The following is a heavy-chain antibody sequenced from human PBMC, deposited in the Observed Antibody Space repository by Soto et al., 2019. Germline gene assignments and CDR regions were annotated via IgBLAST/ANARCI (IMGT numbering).Heavy chain of an antibody. V-gene: IGHV1-3*01. CDR3: ARPPAMAPQVYSYGMDV. CDR2: INAGNGNT. CDR1: GYTFSDYT. J-gene: IGHJ6*02. Sequence: QVQLVQSGAEVKKPGASVKVSCKASGYTFSDYTMHWVRQAPGQRLEWMGWINAGNGNTKYPQNFQGRVTITGDTFASTAYMELSSLRSEDTAVYFCARPPAMAPQVYSYGMDVWGQGTTVTVSS. D-gene: IGHD5-18*01.